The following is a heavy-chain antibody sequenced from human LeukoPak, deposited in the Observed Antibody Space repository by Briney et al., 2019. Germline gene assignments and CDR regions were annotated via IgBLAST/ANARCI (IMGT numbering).Heavy chain of an antibody. Sequence: PGRSLRLSCAASGFTLSSYAMHWVRQAPGKGLEWVAVISYDGSNKYYADSVKGRFTISRDDSKNTLYLQMNSLRAEDTAVYYCARDFLIDDSSGYSSIFDYWGQGTLVTVSS. CDR3: ARDFLIDDSSGYSSIFDY. CDR2: ISYDGSNK. D-gene: IGHD3-22*01. V-gene: IGHV3-30*04. J-gene: IGHJ4*02. CDR1: GFTLSSYA.